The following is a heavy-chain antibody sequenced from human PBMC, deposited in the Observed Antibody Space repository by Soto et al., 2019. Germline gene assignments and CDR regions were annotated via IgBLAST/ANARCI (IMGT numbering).Heavy chain of an antibody. CDR3: SRQASDFWSGKPQYYMDV. CDR1: GFTFSGSA. J-gene: IGHJ6*03. D-gene: IGHD3-3*01. CDR2: IRSKGNNYAT. Sequence: EVQLVESGGGLVQPVGSLKLSCAASGFTFSGSAMHWVRQASGKGLEWVGRIRSKGNNYATAYGASLKGRFTISRDHSKNTAYLQMNSLNTEDTAVYYCSRQASDFWSGKPQYYMDVWGKGTTVTVSS. V-gene: IGHV3-73*01.